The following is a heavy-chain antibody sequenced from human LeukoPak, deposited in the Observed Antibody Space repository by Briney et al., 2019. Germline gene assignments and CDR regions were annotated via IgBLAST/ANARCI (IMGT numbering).Heavy chain of an antibody. CDR3: ARVGLSYRYDNWFDP. V-gene: IGHV3-48*02. CDR2: ISSSSSLI. CDR1: GFTFSNYG. Sequence: PGGSLRLSCAASGFTFSNYGMNWVRQAPGKGLEWISYISSSSSLIYYADSVKGRFTISRDNAKNSLYLQMNSLRDEDTAVYYCARVGLSYRYDNWFDPWGQGTLVTVSS. D-gene: IGHD5-18*01. J-gene: IGHJ5*02.